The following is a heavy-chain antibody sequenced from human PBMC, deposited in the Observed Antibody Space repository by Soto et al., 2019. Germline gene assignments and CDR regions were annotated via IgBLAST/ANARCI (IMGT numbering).Heavy chain of an antibody. CDR2: IWYDGSNK. Sequence: QVQLVESGGGVVQPGRSLRLSCAASGFTFSSYGMHWVRQAPGKGLEWVAVIWYDGSNKYYADSVKGRFTISRDNSKNTLYLQRHGLRADDTAVYDCARGRSSRWYTYYYYYGMDVWGQGTTGTVSS. V-gene: IGHV3-33*01. CDR3: ARGRSSRWYTYYYYYGMDV. J-gene: IGHJ6*02. D-gene: IGHD6-13*01. CDR1: GFTFSSYG.